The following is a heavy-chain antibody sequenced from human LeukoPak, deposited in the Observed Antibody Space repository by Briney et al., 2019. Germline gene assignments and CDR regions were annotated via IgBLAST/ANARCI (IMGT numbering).Heavy chain of an antibody. V-gene: IGHV3-21*01. CDR1: GFIFSTYS. CDR3: AELGITMIGGV. J-gene: IGHJ6*04. CDR2: ISSSTSYI. Sequence: GGSLRLSCAASGFIFSTYSMNWVRQAPGKGLEWVSSISSSTSYIYYADSVKGRFTISRDNAKNSLYLQMNSLRPEDTAVYYCAELGITMIGGVWGKGTTVTISS. D-gene: IGHD3-10*02.